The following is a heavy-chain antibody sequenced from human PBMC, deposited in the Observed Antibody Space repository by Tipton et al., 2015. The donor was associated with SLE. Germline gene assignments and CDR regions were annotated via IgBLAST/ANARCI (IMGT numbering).Heavy chain of an antibody. CDR3: ARTWVVVPALFDP. D-gene: IGHD2-2*01. Sequence: TLSLTCTVSGGSISSGSYYWSWIRQPAGKGLEWIGRIYTSGSTNYNPSLKSRVTISVDTPKNQFSLKLSSVTAADTAVYYCARTWVVVPALFDPWGRGTLVTVSS. CDR1: GGSISSGSYY. V-gene: IGHV4-61*02. J-gene: IGHJ5*02. CDR2: IYTSGST.